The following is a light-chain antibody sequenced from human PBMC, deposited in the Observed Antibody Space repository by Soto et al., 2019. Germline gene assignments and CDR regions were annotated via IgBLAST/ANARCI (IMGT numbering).Light chain of an antibody. CDR2: DAS. CDR3: KQRSNWPPYT. Sequence: EIVLTQSPATLSLSPGERATLSCRASQSVSSYLAWYQQKPGQAPRLLTYDASNRATGIPARFSGSGSGTDFTLTLSSLEPEDFAVYYCKQRSNWPPYTFGQGTKLEIK. J-gene: IGKJ2*01. V-gene: IGKV3-11*01. CDR1: QSVSSY.